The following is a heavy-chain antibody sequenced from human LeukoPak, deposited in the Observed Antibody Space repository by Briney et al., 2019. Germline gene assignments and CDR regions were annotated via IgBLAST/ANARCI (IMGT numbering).Heavy chain of an antibody. D-gene: IGHD1-26*01. J-gene: IGHJ4*02. Sequence: PSGTLSLTCGVSGVSIITTKWWSWVRQPPGKGLEWIGEVHLNGATNYNPSLESRVSMSIDKSKNQLSLKLSSVTAADTATYYCTRESGAFSPFGFWGQGTLVTVSS. CDR2: VHLNGAT. CDR3: TRESGAFSPFGF. V-gene: IGHV4-4*02. CDR1: GVSIITTKW.